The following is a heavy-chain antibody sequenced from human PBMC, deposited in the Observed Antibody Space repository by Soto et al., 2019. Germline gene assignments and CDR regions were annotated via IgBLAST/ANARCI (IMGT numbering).Heavy chain of an antibody. CDR1: GYTFTGYY. D-gene: IGHD1-20*01. CDR2: INPDSGGT. CDR3: ARGGGITGKRFYYYYAMDV. V-gene: IGHV1-2*02. J-gene: IGHJ6*02. Sequence: ASVKVSCKASGYTFTGYYMHWVRQAPGQGLEWMGWINPDSGGTNYAQKFLGRVTMTRDTSISTAYMELSRLRSDDTAVYYCARGGGITGKRFYYYYAMDVWGQGTTVTVSS.